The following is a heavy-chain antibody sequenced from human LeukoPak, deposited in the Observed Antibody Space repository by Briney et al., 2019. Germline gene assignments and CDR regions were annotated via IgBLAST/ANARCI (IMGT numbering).Heavy chain of an antibody. V-gene: IGHV3-53*01. CDR1: GFTFSSYD. J-gene: IGHJ4*02. D-gene: IGHD6-19*01. CDR3: ARVASDSSGWYHFDY. Sequence: GGSLRLSCAASGFTFSSYDMSWVRQAPGRGLEFVSLISTGGTTNYADSVKGRFTVSRDNSRNTLYLQMNSLRAEDTAVFYCARVASDSSGWYHFDYWGQGALVSVSS. CDR2: ISTGGTT.